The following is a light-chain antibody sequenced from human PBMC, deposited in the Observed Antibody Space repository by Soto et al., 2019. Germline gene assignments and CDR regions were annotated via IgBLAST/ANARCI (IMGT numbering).Light chain of an antibody. J-gene: IGKJ1*01. V-gene: IGKV1-5*01. Sequence: IQMTQSPSTLSASVGDRVTITCRASQSISSWLAWYQQKPGKAPKLLIYDACSLESGVPSRFSGSGSGTEFTLTISSLQPDDFATYYCQQYNSYSWTFCQGTKVEIK. CDR3: QQYNSYSWT. CDR1: QSISSW. CDR2: DAC.